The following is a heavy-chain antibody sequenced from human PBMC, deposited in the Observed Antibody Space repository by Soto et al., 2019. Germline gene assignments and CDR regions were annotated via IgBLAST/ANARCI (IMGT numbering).Heavy chain of an antibody. Sequence: EVQLSGSGGGLVQPGGSLRLTCAAAGITFSSYAMSWVRQAPGKGLEWVSAISGSSTSTYYADSVKGRFTISRDNSKNTLYLKMNSLRAEDTAVYYCAKAPSSGFAMENYFDYCGQGTLVTVSS. V-gene: IGHV3-23*01. CDR1: GITFSSYA. J-gene: IGHJ4*02. CDR3: AKAPSSGFAMENYFDY. CDR2: ISGSSTST. D-gene: IGHD3-10*01.